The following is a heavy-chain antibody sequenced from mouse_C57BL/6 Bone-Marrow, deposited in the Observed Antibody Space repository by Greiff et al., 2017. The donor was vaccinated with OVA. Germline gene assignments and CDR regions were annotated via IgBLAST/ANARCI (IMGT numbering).Heavy chain of an antibody. CDR3: ARRGSGVEGAMDY. CDR2: INPYNGGT. J-gene: IGHJ4*01. CDR1: GYTFTDYY. D-gene: IGHD3-2*02. V-gene: IGHV1-19*01. Sequence: EVKLQESGPVLVKPGASVKMSCKASGYTFTDYYMNWVKQSHGKSLEWIGVINPYNGGTSYNQKFKGKATLTVDKSSSTAYMELNSLTSEDSAVYYCARRGSGVEGAMDYWGQGTSVTVSS.